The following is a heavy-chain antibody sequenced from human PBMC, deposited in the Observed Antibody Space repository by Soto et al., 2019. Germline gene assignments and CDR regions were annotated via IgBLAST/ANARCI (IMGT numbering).Heavy chain of an antibody. Sequence: ASVKVSCKASGFTFTSSAVQWVRQARGQRLEWIGWXVVGSGNTNYAQKFQERVTCTRDMSTNTAYMELSSLRSEDTAVYYWAAEPSFGNAILTGPHSHRPPTYYYYGMDVWGQGTTVTVSS. CDR3: AAEPSFGNAILTGPHSHRPPTYYYYGMDV. V-gene: IGHV1-58*01. CDR1: GFTFTSSA. CDR2: XVVGSGNT. J-gene: IGHJ6*02. D-gene: IGHD3-9*01.